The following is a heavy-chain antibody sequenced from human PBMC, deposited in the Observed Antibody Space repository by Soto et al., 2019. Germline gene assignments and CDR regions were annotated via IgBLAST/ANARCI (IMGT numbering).Heavy chain of an antibody. CDR1: GFTFSSYA. J-gene: IGHJ6*02. Sequence: QVQLVESGGGVVQPGRSLRLSCAASGFTFSSYAMHWVRQAPGKGLEWVAVISYDGSNKYYADSVKGRFTISRDNSKNTLYLQMTSLRAEETAVYYGAGEGGGCISTSCYGYGMDVWGQGTTVTVSS. CDR2: ISYDGSNK. V-gene: IGHV3-30-3*01. D-gene: IGHD2-2*01. CDR3: AGEGGGCISTSCYGYGMDV.